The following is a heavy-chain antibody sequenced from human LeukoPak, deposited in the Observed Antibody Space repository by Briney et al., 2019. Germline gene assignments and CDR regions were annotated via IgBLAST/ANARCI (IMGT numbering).Heavy chain of an antibody. D-gene: IGHD3-22*01. CDR3: AHTDSYYFDSGMVS. CDR1: GFTVSSNS. Sequence: GGSLRLSCAASGFTVSSNSMSWVRQAPGKGLEWVSITYAGSPYYADSVKGRFTISRENSKNTLYLQMNSLRAEDTAVYYCAHTDSYYFDSGMVSWGQGALVTVSS. V-gene: IGHV3-53*01. CDR2: TYAGSP. J-gene: IGHJ5*02.